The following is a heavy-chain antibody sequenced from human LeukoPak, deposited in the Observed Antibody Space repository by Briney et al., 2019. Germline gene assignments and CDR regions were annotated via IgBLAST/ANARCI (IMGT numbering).Heavy chain of an antibody. Sequence: PSETLSLTCTVSGGSFSSSSYYWGWIRQPPGKGLEWIGSIYYSGSTYYNPSLKSRVTISEDTSKNQFSLKLSSVTAADTAVYFCARGNMVGVTPFDYWGQGTLATVSS. J-gene: IGHJ4*02. V-gene: IGHV4-39*07. D-gene: IGHD1-26*01. CDR1: GGSFSSSSYY. CDR3: ARGNMVGVTPFDY. CDR2: IYYSGST.